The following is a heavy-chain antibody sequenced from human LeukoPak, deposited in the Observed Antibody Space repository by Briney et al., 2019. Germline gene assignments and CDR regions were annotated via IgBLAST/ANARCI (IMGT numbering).Heavy chain of an antibody. V-gene: IGHV4-59*11. D-gene: IGHD6-13*01. CDR3: AREGYSSNWYDY. CDR1: GGSISSHY. CDR2: ISYTGST. Sequence: SETLSLTCAVPGGSISSHYWAWIRQPPGKGLGWIGYISYTGSTNYNPSLKSRVTISVDTSKNQFSLKLRSVTAADTAVYYCAREGYSSNWYDYWGQGTLVTVSS. J-gene: IGHJ5*01.